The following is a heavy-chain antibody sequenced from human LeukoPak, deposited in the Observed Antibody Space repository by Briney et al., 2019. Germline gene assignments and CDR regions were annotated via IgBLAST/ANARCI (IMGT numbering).Heavy chain of an antibody. CDR3: ARDLAYIRFDN. J-gene: IGHJ4*02. D-gene: IGHD1-1*01. CDR2: ISPSGDIT. Sequence: PGGTLRLSCAASGFIFSSHGMNWVRQAPGKGLEWVSGISPSGDITYYADSVKGRFTISRDNSKNRVYLQMDSLRFEDAAVYYCARDLAYIRFDNWGQGTLVTVSS. CDR1: GFIFSSHG. V-gene: IGHV3-23*01.